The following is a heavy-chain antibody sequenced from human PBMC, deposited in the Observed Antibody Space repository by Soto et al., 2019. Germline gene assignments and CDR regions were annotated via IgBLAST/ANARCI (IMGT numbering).Heavy chain of an antibody. V-gene: IGHV1-69*01. J-gene: IGHJ6*02. Sequence: QVQLVQSGAEVKKPGSSVRVSCKASGGTFSSYAISLVRQAPGQGLEWMGGIIPIFGTANYAQKFQGRVTITADESTSTAYMELSSLRSEDTAVYYCAREYCSGGSCSTLYGMDVWGQGTTVTVSS. D-gene: IGHD2-15*01. CDR2: IIPIFGTA. CDR3: AREYCSGGSCSTLYGMDV. CDR1: GGTFSSYA.